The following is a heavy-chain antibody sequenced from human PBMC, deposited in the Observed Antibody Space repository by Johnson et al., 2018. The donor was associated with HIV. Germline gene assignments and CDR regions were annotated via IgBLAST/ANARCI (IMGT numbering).Heavy chain of an antibody. CDR2: ISSNGGST. V-gene: IGHV3-64*04. Sequence: QMLLVESGGGLVQPGGSLRLSCAASGFTFSSYAMHWVRQAPGKGLEYVSAISSNGGSTYYADSVKGRFTISRDNSKNTLYLQMNSLRAEDTAVYYCARGGITMIVVVISPPDAFDVWGQGTMVTVSS. J-gene: IGHJ3*01. CDR3: ARGGITMIVVVISPPDAFDV. CDR1: GFTFSSYA. D-gene: IGHD3-22*01.